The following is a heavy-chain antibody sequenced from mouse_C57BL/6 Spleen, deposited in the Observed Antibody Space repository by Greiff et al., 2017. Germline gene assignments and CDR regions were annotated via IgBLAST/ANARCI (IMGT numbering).Heavy chain of an antibody. Sequence: VQLQQSGAELAKPGASVKLSCKASGYTFTSYWMHWVKQRPGQGLEWIGDINPSSGYTKYNQKFKGKATLTADKSSSTAYMQLSSLTYEDSAVYYCASDRYCPDYDGLDYWGQGTSVTVS. CDR3: ASDRYCPDYDGLDY. J-gene: IGHJ4*01. D-gene: IGHD2-3*01. CDR1: GYTFTSYW. CDR2: INPSSGYT. V-gene: IGHV1-7*01.